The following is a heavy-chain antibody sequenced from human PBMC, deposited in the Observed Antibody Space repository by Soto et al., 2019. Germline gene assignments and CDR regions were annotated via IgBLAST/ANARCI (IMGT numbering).Heavy chain of an antibody. V-gene: IGHV3-21*01. Sequence: EVQLVESGGGLVEPGGSLRLSCATSGFTFSTCSMNWVRQAPGKGLEWVSSISATGTYTFYADSLKGRFTISRDNARNSFFPQMNSLRVEDTALYYCTTEYNSRQDVNRGGQGAVVTVSS. J-gene: IGHJ4*02. CDR1: GFTFSTCS. D-gene: IGHD6-6*01. CDR3: TTEYNSRQDVNR. CDR2: ISATGTYT.